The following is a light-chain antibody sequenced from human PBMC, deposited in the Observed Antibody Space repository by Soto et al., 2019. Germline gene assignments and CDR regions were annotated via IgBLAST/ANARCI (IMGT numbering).Light chain of an antibody. CDR3: AAWDDSLNGLV. V-gene: IGLV1-44*01. CDR1: TSNIGRYT. J-gene: IGLJ2*01. Sequence: QSVLTQPPSASGTPGQRVTISCSGSTSNIGRYTVNWYQQLPGTAPKLLIYTHNQRPSGVPDRFSGSKSGTSASLAISGLQSEDEADYYCAAWDDSLNGLVFGGGTKLTVL. CDR2: THN.